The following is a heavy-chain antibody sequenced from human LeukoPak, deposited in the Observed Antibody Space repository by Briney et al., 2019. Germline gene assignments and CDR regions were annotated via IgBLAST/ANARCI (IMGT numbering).Heavy chain of an antibody. J-gene: IGHJ4*02. Sequence: PGGSLRLSCAASGFTVSSNYMSWVRQAPGKGLEWVSVIYSGGSTYYADSVKGRFTISRDNSKNTLYLQMNSLRAEDTAVYYCARGLPSSGPHYSDYWGQGTLVTVSS. D-gene: IGHD3-22*01. CDR2: IYSGGST. CDR3: ARGLPSSGPHYSDY. CDR1: GFTVSSNY. V-gene: IGHV3-53*01.